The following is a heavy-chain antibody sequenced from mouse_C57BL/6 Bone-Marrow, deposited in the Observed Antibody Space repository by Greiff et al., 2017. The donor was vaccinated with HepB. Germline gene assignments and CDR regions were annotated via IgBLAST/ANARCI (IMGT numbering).Heavy chain of an antibody. CDR2: IYPSDSET. J-gene: IGHJ2*01. D-gene: IGHD1-1*01. Sequence: VQLQQPGAELVRPGSSVKLSCKASGYTFTSYWMDWVKQRPGQGLEWIGKIYPSDSETHYNQKFKDKATLTVDKSSSTAYMQLSSLTSEDSAVYYCARELRYYFDYWGQGTTLTVSS. CDR1: GYTFTSYW. CDR3: ARELRYYFDY. V-gene: IGHV1-61*01.